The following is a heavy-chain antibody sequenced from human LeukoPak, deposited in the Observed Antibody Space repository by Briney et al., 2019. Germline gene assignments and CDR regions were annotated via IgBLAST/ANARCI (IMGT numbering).Heavy chain of an antibody. Sequence: GGSLRLSCAASGFTFSSYSMNWVRQAPGKGLEWVSSISGSGGSTQYAASVQGRFTISRDNSKNTLYLQMDSLRAEDTAVYYCAKDPNGDYIGTFDIWGQGTMVTVSS. J-gene: IGHJ3*02. CDR1: GFTFSSYS. D-gene: IGHD4-17*01. CDR2: ISGSGGST. CDR3: AKDPNGDYIGTFDI. V-gene: IGHV3-23*01.